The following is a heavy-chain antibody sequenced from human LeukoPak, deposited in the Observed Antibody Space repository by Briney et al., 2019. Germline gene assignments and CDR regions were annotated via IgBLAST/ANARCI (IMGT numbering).Heavy chain of an antibody. Sequence: GGSLRLSCAASRFTFSSYWMSWVRQAPGKGLEWVANIKQDGSEKYYVDSVKGRFTISRDNAKNSLYLQMNSLRAEDTALYHCARDRSYGSFDYWGQGTLVTVSS. CDR3: ARDRSYGSFDY. V-gene: IGHV3-7*03. CDR1: RFTFSSYW. CDR2: IKQDGSEK. J-gene: IGHJ4*02. D-gene: IGHD5-18*01.